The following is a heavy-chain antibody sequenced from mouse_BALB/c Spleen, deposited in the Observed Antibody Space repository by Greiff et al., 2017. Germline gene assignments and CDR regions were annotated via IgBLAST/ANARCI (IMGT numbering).Heavy chain of an antibody. V-gene: IGHV5-6*01. Sequence: EVQVVESGGDLVKPGGSLKLSCAASGFTFSSYGMSWVRQTPDKRLEWVATISSGGSYTYYPDSVKGRFTISRDNAKNTLYLQMSSLKSEDTAMYYCARQRTTSYAMDYWGQGTSVTVSS. D-gene: IGHD2-1*01. CDR2: ISSGGSYT. CDR1: GFTFSSYG. J-gene: IGHJ4*01. CDR3: ARQRTTSYAMDY.